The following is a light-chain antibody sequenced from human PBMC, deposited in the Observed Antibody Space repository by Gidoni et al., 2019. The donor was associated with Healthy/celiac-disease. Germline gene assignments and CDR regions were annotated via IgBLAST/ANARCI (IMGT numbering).Light chain of an antibody. J-gene: IGLJ1*01. Sequence: SSELTQDLAVSVALGQTVRITCQGDSLRSYYASWYKQKPGQAPVLVIYGKNNRPSGIPDRFSGSSSGNTASLTITGAQAEDEADYYCNSRDSSGNHHYVFGTGTKVTVL. CDR1: SLRSYY. CDR2: GKN. V-gene: IGLV3-19*01. CDR3: NSRDSSGNHHYV.